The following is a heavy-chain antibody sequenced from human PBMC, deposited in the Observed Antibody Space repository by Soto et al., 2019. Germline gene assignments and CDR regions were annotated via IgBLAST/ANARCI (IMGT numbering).Heavy chain of an antibody. Sequence: QVQLVESGGGVVQRGRSLRLSCAASGFTFSSYGMHWVRQAPGKGLEWVAVISYDGSNKYYADSVKGRFTISRDNSKNTLYLQMNSLRAEDTAVYYCAKDLLGPGRAYGMDVWGQGTTVTVSS. CDR1: GFTFSSYG. D-gene: IGHD7-27*01. J-gene: IGHJ6*02. CDR3: AKDLLGPGRAYGMDV. CDR2: ISYDGSNK. V-gene: IGHV3-30*18.